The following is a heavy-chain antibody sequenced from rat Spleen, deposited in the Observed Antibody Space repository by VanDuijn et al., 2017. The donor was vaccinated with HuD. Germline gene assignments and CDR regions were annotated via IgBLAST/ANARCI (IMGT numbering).Heavy chain of an antibody. V-gene: IGHV5-19*01. CDR3: ARHRNYGGIPFDY. D-gene: IGHD1-11*01. CDR1: GFTFTNYG. CDR2: ISTSGGST. J-gene: IGHJ2*01. Sequence: EVQLVESGGGLVQPGRSLKLSCAASGFTFTNYGMHWIRQAPTKGLEWVASISTSGGSTYYRDSVMGRFTLSRDNAKSTLYLQMDSLRSEDTATYYCARHRNYGGIPFDYWGQGVMVTVSS.